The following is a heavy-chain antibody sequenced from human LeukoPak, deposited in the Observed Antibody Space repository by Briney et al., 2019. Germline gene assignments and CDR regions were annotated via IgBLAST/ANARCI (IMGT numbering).Heavy chain of an antibody. CDR3: ARGSDTAAGLY. J-gene: IGHJ4*02. D-gene: IGHD6-13*01. V-gene: IGHV4-34*01. Sequence: SETLSLTCAVYGGSFSGYYWSWIRQPPGKWLEWIGEINHSGSTNYNPSLKSRVSISVDSSKNQFSLKVSSVTAADTAVYYCARGSDTAAGLYWGQGTLVTVSS. CDR2: INHSGST. CDR1: GGSFSGYY.